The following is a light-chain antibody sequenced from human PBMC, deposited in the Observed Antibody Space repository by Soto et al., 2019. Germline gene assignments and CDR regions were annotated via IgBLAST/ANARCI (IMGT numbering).Light chain of an antibody. Sequence: SVLTQPASVSGSPGQSIALSCTGTRSALGRYNYVSWYQQYLGKAPKLIIYDVSSRPSGVSNRFSGSKSGNTASLTISGLQAEDEADYYCSSYTRTTTEVFGTGTKVTVL. CDR2: DVS. CDR1: RSALGRYNY. V-gene: IGLV2-14*03. J-gene: IGLJ1*01. CDR3: SSYTRTTTEV.